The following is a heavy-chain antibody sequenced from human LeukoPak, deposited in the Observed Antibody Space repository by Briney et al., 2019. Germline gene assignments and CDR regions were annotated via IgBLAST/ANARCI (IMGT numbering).Heavy chain of an antibody. V-gene: IGHV3-30*14. J-gene: IGHJ4*02. Sequence: GRSLRLSWAASGFTFGSYAMHWVRQAPGKGLEWVAVISYDGSNKYYADSVKGRFTISRDNSKNTLWLQMGSLRAEDMAVYYCATRISWNYVFDYWGQGTLVTVSS. CDR2: ISYDGSNK. D-gene: IGHD1-7*01. CDR3: ATRISWNYVFDY. CDR1: GFTFGSYA.